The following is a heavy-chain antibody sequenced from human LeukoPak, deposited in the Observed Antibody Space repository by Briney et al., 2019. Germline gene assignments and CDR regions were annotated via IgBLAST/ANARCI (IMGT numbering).Heavy chain of an antibody. J-gene: IGHJ5*01. V-gene: IGHV3-30*02. Sequence: GGSLRLSCEPSGFSFSSYGMHWVRQAPGKGLEWVAFIFSGGSKKHYADSVKGRFTISRDNSKNTLSLQMNSLRAEDTAIYYCATYRQVLLPFESWGQGTLVTVSS. CDR2: IFSGGSKK. CDR3: ATYRQVLLPFES. D-gene: IGHD2-8*02. CDR1: GFSFSSYG.